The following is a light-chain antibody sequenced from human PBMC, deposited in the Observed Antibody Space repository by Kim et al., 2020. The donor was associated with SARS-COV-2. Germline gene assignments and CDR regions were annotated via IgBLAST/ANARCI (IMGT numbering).Light chain of an antibody. Sequence: EIVLTQSPGTLSLSPGERATLSCRASQSVSSTYLAWYQQKPGQAPRLLSYGASSRATGIPDRLSGSESGTDFTRTISRLQPEDFAVYYCQQYGSSPGTFGQGTKLEI. J-gene: IGKJ2*01. CDR3: QQYGSSPGT. CDR2: GAS. CDR1: QSVSSTY. V-gene: IGKV3-20*01.